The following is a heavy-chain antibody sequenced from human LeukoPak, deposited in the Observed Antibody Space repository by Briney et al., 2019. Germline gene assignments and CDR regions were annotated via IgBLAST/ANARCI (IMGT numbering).Heavy chain of an antibody. Sequence: AGGSLRLSCAASGFTFSSYGMHWVRQAPGKGLEWVAVISYDGTNKYYADSVRGRFTISRDNPKNTLYLQMDSLRTEDTAVYYCARVELYASGWYGSIDYWGQGTLVDVSS. CDR3: ARVELYASGWYGSIDY. CDR2: ISYDGTNK. V-gene: IGHV3-30*03. D-gene: IGHD6-19*01. CDR1: GFTFSSYG. J-gene: IGHJ4*02.